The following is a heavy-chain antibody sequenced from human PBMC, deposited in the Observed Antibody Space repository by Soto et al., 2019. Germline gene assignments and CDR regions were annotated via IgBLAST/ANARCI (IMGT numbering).Heavy chain of an antibody. CDR2: IIPIFGTA. V-gene: IGHV1-69*13. CDR1: GGPFSSYA. Sequence: SVKVYFKASGGPFSSYAISLVRQAPGQGLEWMGGIIPIFGTANYAQKFQGRVTITADESTSTAYMELSSLRSEDTAVYYCARGVGANLYYGMDVWGHGTTVTVSS. J-gene: IGHJ6*01. CDR3: ARGVGANLYYGMDV. D-gene: IGHD1-26*01.